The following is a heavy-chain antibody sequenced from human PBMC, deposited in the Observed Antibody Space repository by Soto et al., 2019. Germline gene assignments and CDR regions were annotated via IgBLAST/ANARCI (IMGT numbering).Heavy chain of an antibody. Sequence: SETLSLTCTVSGGSISSYYWSWIRQPPGKGLEWIGYIYYSGSTNYNPSLKSRVTISVDTSKNQFSLKLSSVTAADTAVYYCARDYLGDFWSGYYTDVWGKGTTVTVSS. J-gene: IGHJ6*03. CDR3: ARDYLGDFWSGYYTDV. CDR2: IYYSGST. D-gene: IGHD3-3*01. V-gene: IGHV4-59*01. CDR1: GGSISSYY.